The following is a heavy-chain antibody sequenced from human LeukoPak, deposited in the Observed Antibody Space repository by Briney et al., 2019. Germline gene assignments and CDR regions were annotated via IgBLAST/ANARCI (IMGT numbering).Heavy chain of an antibody. D-gene: IGHD6-13*01. CDR2: IKQDGTEK. CDR1: GFTFSTYW. CDR3: ARERRLAAAGVFFDY. V-gene: IGHV3-7*03. Sequence: GGSLRLSCAASGFTFSTYWMSWVRQAPGKGLEWVASIKQDGTEKYYVDSVKGRFTISRDNAKNSLYLQMNSLRAEDTAVYYCARERRLAAAGVFFDYWGQGTLVTVSS. J-gene: IGHJ4*02.